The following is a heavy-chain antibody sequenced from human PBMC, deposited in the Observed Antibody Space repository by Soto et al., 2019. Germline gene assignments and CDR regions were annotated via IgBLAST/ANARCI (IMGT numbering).Heavy chain of an antibody. Sequence: GGSLRLSCAASGFTFGSYGMHWVRQAPGKGLEWVAVIWYDGSNKYYADSVKGRFTISRDNSKNTLYLQMNSLRAEDTAVYYCARDSSGCSGGSCYSYYYGMDVWGQGTTVTVSS. J-gene: IGHJ6*02. V-gene: IGHV3-33*01. D-gene: IGHD2-15*01. CDR3: ARDSSGCSGGSCYSYYYGMDV. CDR1: GFTFGSYG. CDR2: IWYDGSNK.